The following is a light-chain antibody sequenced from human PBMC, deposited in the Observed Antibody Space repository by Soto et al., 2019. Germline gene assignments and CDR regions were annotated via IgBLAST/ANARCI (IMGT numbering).Light chain of an antibody. CDR3: TSYVGSNIWV. V-gene: IGLV2-8*01. CDR2: EVS. J-gene: IGLJ3*02. CDR1: SSDVGAYKY. Sequence: QSALTQPPCASGSRGQSVTISCTGTSSDVGAYKYVSWYQQYPGKAPKLMIYEVSKRPSGVPDRFSGSKSGNMASLTVSGLQAEDEADYYCTSYVGSNIWVFGGGTKVTVL.